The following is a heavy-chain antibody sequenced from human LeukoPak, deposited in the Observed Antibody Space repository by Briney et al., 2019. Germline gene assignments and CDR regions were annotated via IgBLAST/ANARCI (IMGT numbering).Heavy chain of an antibody. D-gene: IGHD3-22*01. CDR3: AKVRIPYSSGYYYFDY. J-gene: IGHJ4*02. CDR2: ISYDGSNK. Sequence: GGSLRLPCAASGFTFSSYGMHWVRQAPGKGLEWVAVISYDGSNKYYADSVKGRFTISRDNSKNTLYLQMNSLRAEDTAVYYCAKVRIPYSSGYYYFDYWGQGTLVTVSS. CDR1: GFTFSSYG. V-gene: IGHV3-30*18.